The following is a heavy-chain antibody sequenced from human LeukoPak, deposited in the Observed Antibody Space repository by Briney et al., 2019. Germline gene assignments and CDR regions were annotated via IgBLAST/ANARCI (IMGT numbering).Heavy chain of an antibody. Sequence: GGSLRLSCAASGFTFSNYAMNWVRQAPGKGLEWVALLIGSSGATDYADSVKGRFTISRDNSKNTLFLQMSSLRAAATALYYCAKGAYDYIELAYFDYWGPGALVTVSS. J-gene: IGHJ4*02. D-gene: IGHD5-12*01. CDR1: GFTFSNYA. CDR3: AKGAYDYIELAYFDY. V-gene: IGHV3-23*01. CDR2: LIGSSGAT.